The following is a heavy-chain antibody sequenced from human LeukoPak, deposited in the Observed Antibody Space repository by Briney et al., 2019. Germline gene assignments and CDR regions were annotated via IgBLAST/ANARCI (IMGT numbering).Heavy chain of an antibody. Sequence: SETLSLTCAVSGGSVSSSTHYWGWIRQPPGKGLEWIGNIYYTGSSYYNPSLKSRVTMSVDTSKNQFSLKMNSVTAADTAVYYCARLSKGRYFDYIFDFWGQGTLLTVSS. V-gene: IGHV4-39*01. J-gene: IGHJ4*02. CDR2: IYYTGSS. CDR3: ARLSKGRYFDYIFDF. CDR1: GGSVSSSTHY. D-gene: IGHD3-9*01.